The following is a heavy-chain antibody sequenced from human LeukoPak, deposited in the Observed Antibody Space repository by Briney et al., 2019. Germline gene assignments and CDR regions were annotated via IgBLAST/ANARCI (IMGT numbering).Heavy chain of an antibody. CDR3: ASWERWLQSVDY. Sequence: PSETLSLTCTVSGGSISSSSYYWGWIRQPPGKGLEWIGSIYYSGSTYYNPSLKSRVTISVDTSKNQFSLKLSSVTAADTAVYYCASWERWLQSVDYWGQGTLVTVSS. V-gene: IGHV4-39*01. D-gene: IGHD5-24*01. CDR2: IYYSGST. J-gene: IGHJ4*02. CDR1: GGSISSSSYY.